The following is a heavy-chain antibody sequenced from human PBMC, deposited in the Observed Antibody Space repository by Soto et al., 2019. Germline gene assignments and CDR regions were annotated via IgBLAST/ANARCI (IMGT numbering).Heavy chain of an antibody. CDR1: GFTFSSYG. CDR2: IWYDGSNK. Sequence: QVQLVESGGGVVQPGRSLRLSCAASGFTFSSYGMHWVRQAPGKGLEWVAVIWYDGSNKYYADSVKGRFTISRDNSKNTLYLQMNSLRAEDTAVYYCARGKTLYYDFWSTYYFDYWGQGTLVTVSS. J-gene: IGHJ4*02. CDR3: ARGKTLYYDFWSTYYFDY. D-gene: IGHD3-3*01. V-gene: IGHV3-33*01.